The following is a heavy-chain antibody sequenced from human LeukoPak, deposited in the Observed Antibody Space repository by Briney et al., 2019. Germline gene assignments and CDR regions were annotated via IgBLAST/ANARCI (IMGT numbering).Heavy chain of an antibody. CDR3: ATDRSGSYDAYYFDY. D-gene: IGHD1-26*01. Sequence: ASVKVSCKVSGYTLTELSMHWVRQAPGKGLEWMGGFDPEDGETIYAQKFQGRVTMTEDTSTDTAYMGLSSLRSEDTAVYYCATDRSGSYDAYYFDYWGQGTLVTVSS. CDR2: FDPEDGET. V-gene: IGHV1-24*01. J-gene: IGHJ4*02. CDR1: GYTLTELS.